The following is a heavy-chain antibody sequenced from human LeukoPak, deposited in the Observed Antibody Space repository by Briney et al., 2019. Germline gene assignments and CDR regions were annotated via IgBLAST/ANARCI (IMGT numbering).Heavy chain of an antibody. CDR1: GFTFDDYA. D-gene: IGHD3-22*01. Sequence: PGGSLRLSCAASGFTFDDYAMHWGRQAPGKGLEWVSGISWNSGSIGYADSVKGRFTISRDNAKNSLYLQMNSLRAEDTALYYCAKALNYYDSFDYWGQGTLVTVSS. CDR3: AKALNYYDSFDY. J-gene: IGHJ4*02. CDR2: ISWNSGSI. V-gene: IGHV3-9*01.